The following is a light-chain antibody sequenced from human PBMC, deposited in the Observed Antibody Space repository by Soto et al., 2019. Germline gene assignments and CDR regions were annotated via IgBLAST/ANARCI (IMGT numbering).Light chain of an antibody. Sequence: DIVLTQSPGTLSLSPGERATLSCRARQRVTSTYFAWYQQKPGQSPRLLIYGAFNRATGIPDRFSGSGSGTDFTLTISRLEPEDFAVYYCQQYGSSPLTFGGGTKVEF. CDR1: QRVTSTY. CDR3: QQYGSSPLT. J-gene: IGKJ4*01. CDR2: GAF. V-gene: IGKV3-20*01.